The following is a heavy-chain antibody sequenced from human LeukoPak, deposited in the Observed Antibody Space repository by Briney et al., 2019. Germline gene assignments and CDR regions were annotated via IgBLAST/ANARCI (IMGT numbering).Heavy chain of an antibody. D-gene: IGHD2-21*02. CDR2: IKQDVSVK. CDR3: AREWNGGDAEGYYFDY. V-gene: IGHV3-7*01. Sequence: RGSLRLSSAASVFTFSSYWMSSVRQAPGKGLGWVANIKQDVSVKYYVDSVTGRFTLAKDNVNNSLYLQMNRLRAEDTAVYAGAREWNGGDAEGYYFDYWGQGTLATVSS. J-gene: IGHJ4*02. CDR1: VFTFSSYW.